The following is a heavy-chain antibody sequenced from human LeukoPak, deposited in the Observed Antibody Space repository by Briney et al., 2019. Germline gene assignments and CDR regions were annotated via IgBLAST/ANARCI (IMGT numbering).Heavy chain of an antibody. Sequence: PGGSLRLSCAASRFTFSSYEMNWVRQPPGKGLEWIGEINHSGSTYYNPSLKSRVTISVDTSKNQFSLKLSSVTAADTAVYYCARGYPWEYQLLNHFDYWGQGTLVTVSS. CDR3: ARGYPWEYQLLNHFDY. CDR2: INHSGST. V-gene: IGHV4-34*01. CDR1: RFTFSSYE. J-gene: IGHJ4*02. D-gene: IGHD2-2*01.